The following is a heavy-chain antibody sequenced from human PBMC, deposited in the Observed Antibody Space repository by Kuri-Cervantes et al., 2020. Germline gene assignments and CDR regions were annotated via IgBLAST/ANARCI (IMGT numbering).Heavy chain of an antibody. J-gene: IGHJ4*02. Sequence: SVKVSCKASGGTFSSYAISWVRQAPGQGLEWMGGIIPIFGTANYAQKFQGRVTITADESTSTAYMELSSLRPEDTAVYYCASLGSYSGYDQTDYWGQGTLVTVSS. CDR3: ASLGSYSGYDQTDY. V-gene: IGHV1-69*13. D-gene: IGHD5-12*01. CDR2: IIPIFGTA. CDR1: GGTFSSYA.